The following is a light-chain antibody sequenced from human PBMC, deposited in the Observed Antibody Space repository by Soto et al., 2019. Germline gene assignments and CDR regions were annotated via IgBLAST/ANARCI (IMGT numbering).Light chain of an antibody. CDR3: QQYGSSPIT. Sequence: EIVLTQSPGTLSLSPGERATLSCRASQSVDSSYLAWYQQKPGQAPRLLIYDASARATGIPDRFSGSGSGTDFTLTISRLETEDFAVYYCQQYGSSPITFGQGTRLEI. CDR1: QSVDSSY. CDR2: DAS. J-gene: IGKJ5*01. V-gene: IGKV3-20*01.